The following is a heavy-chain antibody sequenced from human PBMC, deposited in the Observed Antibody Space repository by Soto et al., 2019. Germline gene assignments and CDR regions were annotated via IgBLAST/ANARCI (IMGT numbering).Heavy chain of an antibody. D-gene: IGHD3-9*01. CDR3: TTLRLDP. CDR1: GYTFTALY. J-gene: IGHJ5*02. CDR2: VNPNTGLT. Sequence: SVKVSCKASGYTFTALYMNWVRQAPGQGLEWMGWVNPNTGLTKYAQKFQGRVIMTRDTSINTAYMELSGLTSDDTAVYYCTTLRLDPWGQRTLVTVSS. V-gene: IGHV1-2*02.